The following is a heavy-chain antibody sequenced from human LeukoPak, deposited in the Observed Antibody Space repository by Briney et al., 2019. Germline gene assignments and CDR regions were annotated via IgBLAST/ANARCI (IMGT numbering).Heavy chain of an antibody. Sequence: SETLSLTCTVSGGSISSDYGSWIRQPQGKGVEWIGDIYYSGSSNYHPSLKSRVTISVDTSKNQFSLKLSSVTAADTAVYYCARDGLGDYDSSGYYFAAFDIWGPGTMVTVSS. D-gene: IGHD3-22*01. CDR2: IYYSGSS. V-gene: IGHV4-59*01. CDR3: ARDGLGDYDSSGYYFAAFDI. CDR1: GGSISSDY. J-gene: IGHJ3*02.